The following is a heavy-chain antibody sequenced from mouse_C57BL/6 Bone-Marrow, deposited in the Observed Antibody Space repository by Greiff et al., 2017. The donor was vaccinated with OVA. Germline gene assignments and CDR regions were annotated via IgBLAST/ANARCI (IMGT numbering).Heavy chain of an antibody. CDR2: IDPSDSYT. CDR3: AREKVTTVVEDY. CDR1: GYTFTSYW. D-gene: IGHD1-1*01. J-gene: IGHJ2*01. V-gene: IGHV1-50*01. Sequence: QVQLQQPGAELVKPGASVKLSCKASGYTFTSYWMQWVKQRPGQGLEWIGEIDPSDSYTNYNQKFKGKATLTVDTSSSPAYMQLSSLTSEDSAVYYCAREKVTTVVEDYWGQGTTLTVSS.